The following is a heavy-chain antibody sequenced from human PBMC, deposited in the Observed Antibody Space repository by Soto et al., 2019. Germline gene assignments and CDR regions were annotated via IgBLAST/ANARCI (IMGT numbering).Heavy chain of an antibody. D-gene: IGHD1-26*01. V-gene: IGHV3-23*01. Sequence: PGGSLRLSCAASGFTFSIYAVSWVRQAPGKGLEWVSAISGSGGSTYYADSVKGRFTISRDNSKNTLDLQMNSLRAEDTAVYYCAKATRVVGATNRFQHWGQGTLVTVSS. CDR1: GFTFSIYA. CDR3: AKATRVVGATNRFQH. J-gene: IGHJ1*01. CDR2: ISGSGGST.